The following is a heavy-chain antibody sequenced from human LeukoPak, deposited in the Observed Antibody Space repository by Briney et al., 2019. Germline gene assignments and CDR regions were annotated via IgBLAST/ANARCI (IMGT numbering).Heavy chain of an antibody. CDR2: ISSSSSTI. CDR3: ARDDDGRGYYGHFGA. Sequence: GGSLRLSCTASGFTFSTYSMNWVRQAPGKGLEWVSYISSSSSTIYYADSVKGRFTISRDNAKNSLYLQMSSLRDEDMAVYYCARDDDGRGYYGHFGAWGRGTLVTVSS. D-gene: IGHD3-22*01. V-gene: IGHV3-48*02. CDR1: GFTFSTYS. J-gene: IGHJ5*02.